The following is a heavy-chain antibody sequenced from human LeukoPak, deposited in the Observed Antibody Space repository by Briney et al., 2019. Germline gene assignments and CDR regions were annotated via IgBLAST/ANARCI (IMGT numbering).Heavy chain of an antibody. Sequence: SETLSLTCTVSGGSISSSSYFWGWIRQPPGKGLEWIGSIYYSGSTYYNPSLKSRVTISVDTSKNQFSLKLSSVTAADPAVYYCARGSGIAVDYWGQGTLVTVSS. CDR3: ARGSGIAVDY. CDR1: GGSISSSSYF. V-gene: IGHV4-39*07. CDR2: IYYSGST. D-gene: IGHD6-13*01. J-gene: IGHJ4*02.